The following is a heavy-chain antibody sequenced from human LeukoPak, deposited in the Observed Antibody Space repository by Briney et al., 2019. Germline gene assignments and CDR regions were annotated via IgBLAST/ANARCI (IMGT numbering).Heavy chain of an antibody. Sequence: SETLSLTCTVSGGSISSSSFYWGWIRQPPGKGLEWIGTIYYSGSTYFNPSLKSRVTISIDTSKSQFSLRLSSVTAADTAVYYCARGDGYTYAAFYWGQGTLVTVSS. CDR2: IYYSGST. CDR3: ARGDGYTYAAFY. V-gene: IGHV4-39*07. CDR1: GGSISSSSFY. J-gene: IGHJ4*02. D-gene: IGHD5-24*01.